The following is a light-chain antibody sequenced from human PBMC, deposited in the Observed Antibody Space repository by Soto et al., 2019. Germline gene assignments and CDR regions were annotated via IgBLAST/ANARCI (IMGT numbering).Light chain of an antibody. CDR1: QSISNW. CDR3: KQSYRTPP. Sequence: DIQMTQSPSTLPASVGDRVTITCRASQSISNWLAWYQQKPGKAPKLLIYDASSLQSGVPSRFSGSGSGTDYALTISSLQPEDFASYYCKQSYRTPPFGQGTRLEIK. J-gene: IGKJ5*01. V-gene: IGKV1-5*01. CDR2: DAS.